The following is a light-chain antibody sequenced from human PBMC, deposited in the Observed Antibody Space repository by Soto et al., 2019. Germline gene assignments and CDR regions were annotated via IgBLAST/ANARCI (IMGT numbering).Light chain of an antibody. V-gene: IGLV1-51*02. Sequence: QSVLTQPPSVSAAAGQKVTIFCSGSISTIGSNSVSWYQQFPGAAPKLIMYATNKRPSGIPDRFSGSKSATSAFLDITGLQTGDEADYYCGSWDGTMSVMGFGGGTKVTVL. CDR3: GSWDGTMSVMG. J-gene: IGLJ2*01. CDR1: ISTIGSNS. CDR2: ATN.